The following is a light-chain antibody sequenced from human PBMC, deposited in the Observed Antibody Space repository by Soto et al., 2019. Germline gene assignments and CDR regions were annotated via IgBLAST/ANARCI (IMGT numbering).Light chain of an antibody. CDR3: SSYTSSNSYV. J-gene: IGLJ1*01. CDR2: EVS. V-gene: IGLV2-14*01. CDR1: SGDVGAYNF. Sequence: QSVLTQPASVSGSPGQSITISCTGTSGDVGAYNFVSWYQQYPGKAPKLMIYEVSHRPSGVSIRFSGSKSGNTASLAISGLQAEDEADYYCSSYTSSNSYVFGTGTKVTVL.